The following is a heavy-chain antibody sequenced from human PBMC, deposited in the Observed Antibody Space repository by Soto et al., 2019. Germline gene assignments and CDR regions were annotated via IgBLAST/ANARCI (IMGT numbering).Heavy chain of an antibody. CDR1: GFTFSSYG. Sequence: ESGGGVVQPGRSLRLSCAASGFTFSSYGMHWVRQAPGKGLEWVAVIWYDGSNKYYADSVKGRFTISRDNSKNTLYLQMNSLRAEDTAVYYCARDGRVAAAAFDYWGQGTLVTVSS. V-gene: IGHV3-33*01. D-gene: IGHD6-13*01. CDR3: ARDGRVAAAAFDY. CDR2: IWYDGSNK. J-gene: IGHJ4*02.